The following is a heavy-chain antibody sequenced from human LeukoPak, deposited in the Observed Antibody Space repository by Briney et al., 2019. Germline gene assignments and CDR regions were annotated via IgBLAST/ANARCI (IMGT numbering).Heavy chain of an antibody. V-gene: IGHV4-4*07. Sequence: PSETLSLTCTVSGGSISSYYWSWIRQPAGKGLEWIGRIYTSGSTNYNPSLKSRVTMSVDTSKNQFSLKLSSVTAADTAVYYCARESKYSSPGDFDYWGQGTLVTVSS. CDR2: IYTSGST. D-gene: IGHD6-13*01. CDR1: GGSISSYY. CDR3: ARESKYSSPGDFDY. J-gene: IGHJ4*02.